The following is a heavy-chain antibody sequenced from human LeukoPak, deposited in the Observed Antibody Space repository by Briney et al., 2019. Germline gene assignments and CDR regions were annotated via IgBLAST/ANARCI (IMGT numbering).Heavy chain of an antibody. Sequence: SLRLSCAASGFTFSSYEMDWVRQAPGKGLEWVSFINTGGRTIYYADSVKGRFTTSRDNAKNSLYLQMNNLRAEDTAVYYCARVGDGQGYVSDYWGQGTLVTVSS. CDR2: INTGGRTI. V-gene: IGHV3-48*03. CDR1: GFTFSSYE. D-gene: IGHD3-10*02. J-gene: IGHJ4*02. CDR3: ARVGDGQGYVSDY.